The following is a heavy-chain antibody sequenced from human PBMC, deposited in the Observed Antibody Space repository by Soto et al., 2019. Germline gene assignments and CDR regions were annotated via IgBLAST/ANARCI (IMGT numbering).Heavy chain of an antibody. CDR2: IYKSGRT. D-gene: IGHD6-6*01. J-gene: IGHJ5*02. CDR1: GDSIGSGDFY. V-gene: IGHV4-30-4*01. Sequence: QVHLQESGPGLLKPSQTLSLTCTVSGDSIGSGDFYWTWIRQSPGQGLEYIGYIYKSGRTYYNPSLKSRPIISLDTSKIQFFLRLNSLTAADTAIYYCAKSLSASSGWFDPWGQGTLVTVSS. CDR3: AKSLSASSGWFDP.